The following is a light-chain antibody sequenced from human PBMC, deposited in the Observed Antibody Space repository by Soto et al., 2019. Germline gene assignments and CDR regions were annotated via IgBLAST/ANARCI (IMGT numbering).Light chain of an antibody. CDR3: KEHSLYPLLT. Sequence: DIRMTQSPSSLSASVGDRVTITCRASQDIRNDLGWYQQKPGRAPRRLIYAASNLQSGVPSRFSGSGSGTEFTLTINSLQPEDFATYYCKEHSLYPLLTFGGGTKVDIK. CDR1: QDIRND. J-gene: IGKJ4*01. CDR2: AAS. V-gene: IGKV1-17*01.